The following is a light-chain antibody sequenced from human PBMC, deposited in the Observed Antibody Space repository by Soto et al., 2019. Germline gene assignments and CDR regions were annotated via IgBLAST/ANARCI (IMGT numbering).Light chain of an antibody. V-gene: IGLV2-14*01. Sequence: SSLTQPASVYGSPGQSITISCSGTSSDVGGYNYVSWYQQHPGKAPKLMIYDVSNRPSGVSNRFSGSKSGNTASLTISGLQAEDEADYYCTSYTRTSSTTYVFGTGTKVTVL. CDR2: DVS. CDR3: TSYTRTSSTTYV. CDR1: SSDVGGYNY. J-gene: IGLJ1*01.